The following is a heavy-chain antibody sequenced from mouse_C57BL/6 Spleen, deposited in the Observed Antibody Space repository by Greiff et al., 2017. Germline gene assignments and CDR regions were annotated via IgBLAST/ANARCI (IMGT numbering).Heavy chain of an antibody. V-gene: IGHV1-55*01. CDR1: GYTFTSYW. CDR2: IYPGSGST. J-gene: IGHJ2*01. D-gene: IGHD1-1*01. CDR3: ARRDYYGSSYGGYFDY. Sequence: QVQLKQPGAELVKPGASVKMSCKASGYTFTSYWITWVKQRPGQGLEWIGDIYPGSGSTNYNEKFKSKATLTVDTSSSTAYMQLSSLTSEDSAVYYCARRDYYGSSYGGYFDYWGQGTTLTVSS.